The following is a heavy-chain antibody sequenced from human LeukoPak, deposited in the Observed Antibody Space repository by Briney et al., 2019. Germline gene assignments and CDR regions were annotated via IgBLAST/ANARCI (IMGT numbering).Heavy chain of an antibody. D-gene: IGHD6-19*01. CDR2: IRAKTDGGSI. V-gene: IGHV3-15*01. CDR3: AARSSGWSSYGMDV. J-gene: IGHJ6*02. CDR1: GFTFTNAW. Sequence: GGSLRLSCAASGFTFTNAWMSWVRQAPGKGLEWVGRIRAKTDGGSIAYAAPVEVRFTISRDDSKNMLYLQLNSLRFEDTAVYYCAARSSGWSSYGMDVWGQGTTVVVSS.